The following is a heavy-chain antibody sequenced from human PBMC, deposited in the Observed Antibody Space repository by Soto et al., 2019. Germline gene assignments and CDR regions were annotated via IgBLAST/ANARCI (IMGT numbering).Heavy chain of an antibody. V-gene: IGHV5-10-1*01. J-gene: IGHJ4*02. D-gene: IGHD3-22*01. CDR2: IDPSDSQT. CDR3: ARPIYDSDTRPNFQHYFDS. Sequence: EALKISCEGSGYRFAGYWITWVRQKPGKGLEWMGRIDPSDSQTYYSPSFRGHVTISATKSITTVFLQWSSLRASDTAMYYCARPIYDSDTRPNFQHYFDSLGQGTPVTVSS. CDR1: GYRFAGYW.